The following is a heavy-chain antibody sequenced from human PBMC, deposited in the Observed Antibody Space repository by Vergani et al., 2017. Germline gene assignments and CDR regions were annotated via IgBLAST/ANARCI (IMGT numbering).Heavy chain of an antibody. CDR3: ARPSRTGYSSSWYGFWFDP. CDR1: GGSISSYY. V-gene: IGHV4-59*08. Sequence: QVQLQESGPGLVKPSETLSLTCTVSGGSISSYYWSWIRQPPGKGLEWIGYIYYSGSTNYNPSLKSRVTISVDTSKNQFSLKLSSVTAADTAVYYCARPSRTGYSSSWYGFWFDPWGQGTLVTVSS. D-gene: IGHD6-13*01. J-gene: IGHJ5*02. CDR2: IYYSGST.